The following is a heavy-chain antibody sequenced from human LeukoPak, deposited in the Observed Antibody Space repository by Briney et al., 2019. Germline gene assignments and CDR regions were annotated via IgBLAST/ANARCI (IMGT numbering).Heavy chain of an antibody. D-gene: IGHD5-24*01. CDR2: IDPDGSST. CDR1: GFTFSTHW. Sequence: QTGGSLRLSCAASGFTFSTHWMVWVRRAPGKGLLWVSRIDPDGSSTTYADSVKGRFTNSRDNARSTLYLQMNSLRAEDTAVYYCATIVQGAFEIWGLGTMVTVSS. J-gene: IGHJ3*02. V-gene: IGHV3-74*03. CDR3: ATIVQGAFEI.